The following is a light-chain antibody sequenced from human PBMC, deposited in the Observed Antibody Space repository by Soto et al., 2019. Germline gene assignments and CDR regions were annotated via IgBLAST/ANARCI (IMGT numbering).Light chain of an antibody. Sequence: EIVMTQSPATLSVSPGERATLSCRASQRVSRNLAWYQQKPCQAPRLLIYDASTRATGIPDRFSGSGSETEFTLTISSLQSEDYAIYYCQQYNNWPPWTFXQGTKVDIK. CDR2: DAS. CDR1: QRVSRN. CDR3: QQYNNWPPWT. J-gene: IGKJ1*01. V-gene: IGKV3-15*01.